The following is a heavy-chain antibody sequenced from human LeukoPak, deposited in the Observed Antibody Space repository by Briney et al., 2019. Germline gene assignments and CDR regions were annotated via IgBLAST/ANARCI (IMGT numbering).Heavy chain of an antibody. CDR1: GGSFSGYY. J-gene: IGHJ6*02. D-gene: IGHD2-2*01. Sequence: SETLSLTCAVYGGSFSGYYWSWISQPPGKGLEWIGEINHSGSTNYNPSLKSRVTISVDTPKNQFSLKLSSVTAADTAVYYCARVGSSTSSHRGYYYYYYGMDVWGQGTTVTVSS. V-gene: IGHV4-34*01. CDR2: INHSGST. CDR3: ARVGSSTSSHRGYYYYYYGMDV.